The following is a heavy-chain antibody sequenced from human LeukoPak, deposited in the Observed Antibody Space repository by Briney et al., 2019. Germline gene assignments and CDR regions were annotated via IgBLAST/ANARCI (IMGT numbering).Heavy chain of an antibody. Sequence: PGGSLRLSCAASGFTFSSYGMHWVRQAPGKGLEWVAVISYDGSNKYYADSVKGRFTISRDNSKNTLYLRMNSLRAEDTAVYYCAKDFAVTTSNYFDYRGQGTLVTVSS. CDR3: AKDFAVTTSNYFDY. CDR2: ISYDGSNK. J-gene: IGHJ4*02. CDR1: GFTFSSYG. D-gene: IGHD4-17*01. V-gene: IGHV3-30*18.